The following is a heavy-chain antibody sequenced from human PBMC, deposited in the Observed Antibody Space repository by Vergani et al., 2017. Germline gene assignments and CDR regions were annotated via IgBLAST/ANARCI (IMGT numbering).Heavy chain of an antibody. Sequence: EVQLVESGGGVVRPGGSLRLSCAASGFTFDDYGMSWVRQAQGKGLEWVSGINWNGGSTGYADSVKGRFTISRDNAKNSLYLQMNSLRAEDTALYYCASQYYYDSSGKRGYWGQGTLVTVSS. V-gene: IGHV3-20*04. D-gene: IGHD3-22*01. J-gene: IGHJ4*02. CDR1: GFTFDDYG. CDR2: INWNGGST. CDR3: ASQYYYDSSGKRGY.